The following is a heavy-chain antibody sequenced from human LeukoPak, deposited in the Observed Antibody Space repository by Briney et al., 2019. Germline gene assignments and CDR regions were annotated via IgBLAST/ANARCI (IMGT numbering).Heavy chain of an antibody. D-gene: IGHD2-2*01. J-gene: IGHJ5*02. Sequence: SETLCLTCTVSGGSVSSGLHYWNWIRQPPGKGLEWIGYIYYRVSTDYNPSLKSRVTMSVDTSKNQFSLKLRSVTAADTAVYYCARDSHFCSGISCDLGWFDPWGQGTLVTVSS. CDR3: ARDSHFCSGISCDLGWFDP. CDR2: IYYRVST. V-gene: IGHV4-61*01. CDR1: GGSVSSGLHY.